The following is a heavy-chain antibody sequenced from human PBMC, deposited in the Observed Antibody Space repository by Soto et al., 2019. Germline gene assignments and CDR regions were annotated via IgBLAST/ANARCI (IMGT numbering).Heavy chain of an antibody. CDR2: ISYDGSNK. J-gene: IGHJ6*02. Sequence: GGSLRLSCAASGSTFSSYAMHWVRQAPGKGLEWVAVISYDGSNKYYADSVKGRFTISRDNSKNTLYLQMNSLRAEDTAVYYCAKEYTIFGVVTYYYYGMDVWGQGTTVTVSS. D-gene: IGHD3-3*01. V-gene: IGHV3-30-3*01. CDR3: AKEYTIFGVVTYYYYGMDV. CDR1: GSTFSSYA.